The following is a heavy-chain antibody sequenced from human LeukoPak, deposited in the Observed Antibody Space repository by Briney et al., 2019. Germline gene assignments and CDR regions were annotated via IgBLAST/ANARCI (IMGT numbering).Heavy chain of an antibody. D-gene: IGHD3-22*01. Sequence: ASVKVSCKASGGTFSSYAISWVRQAPGQGLEWMGGIIPIFGTANYAQKFQGRVTITADESTSTAYMELSSLRSEDTAVYYCARDPRMGYYDSSGLHFQHWGQGTLVTVSS. CDR3: ARDPRMGYYDSSGLHFQH. CDR1: GGTFSSYA. V-gene: IGHV1-69*13. J-gene: IGHJ1*01. CDR2: IIPIFGTA.